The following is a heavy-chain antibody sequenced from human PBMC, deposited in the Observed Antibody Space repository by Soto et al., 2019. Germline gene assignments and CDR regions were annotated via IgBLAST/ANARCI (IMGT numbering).Heavy chain of an antibody. CDR3: ARVGGRITMVRGVYYFDY. Sequence: SETLSLTCAVYGGSFSGYYWSWIRQPPGKGLEWTGEINHSGSTNYNPSLKSRVTISVDTSKNQFSLKLSSVTAADTAVYYCARVGGRITMVRGVYYFDYWGQGTLVTVSS. CDR1: GGSFSGYY. CDR2: INHSGST. J-gene: IGHJ4*02. D-gene: IGHD3-10*01. V-gene: IGHV4-34*01.